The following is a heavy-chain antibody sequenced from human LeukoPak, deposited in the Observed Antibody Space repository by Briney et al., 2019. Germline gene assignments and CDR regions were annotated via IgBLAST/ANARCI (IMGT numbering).Heavy chain of an antibody. D-gene: IGHD2-2*01. CDR3: ARVRDVVVGAAAITRDNWSDP. CDR1: GFTFSDYY. V-gene: IGHV3-11*04. Sequence: GGSLRLSCAASGFTFSDYYMSWIRQAPGKGLEWVSYISSSGSTIYYSDSVKGRFTISRDNAKNSLYLQMNSLRAEDTAVYYCARVRDVVVGAAAITRDNWSDPWGQGTPVTVSS. J-gene: IGHJ5*02. CDR2: ISSSGSTI.